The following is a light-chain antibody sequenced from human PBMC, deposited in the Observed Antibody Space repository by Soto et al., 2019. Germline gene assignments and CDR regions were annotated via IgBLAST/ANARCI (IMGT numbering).Light chain of an antibody. CDR3: QQYNNWPRT. V-gene: IGKV3-15*01. J-gene: IGKJ1*01. Sequence: EIVMTQSPATLSVSPGERATLSCRASQSVSSNLAWYQQKPGQAPRLLIYGASTRATGIPARFSGSGSGTEFTLTSSRLQSEDVAFYYCQQYNNWPRTFGQGTKVEIK. CDR1: QSVSSN. CDR2: GAS.